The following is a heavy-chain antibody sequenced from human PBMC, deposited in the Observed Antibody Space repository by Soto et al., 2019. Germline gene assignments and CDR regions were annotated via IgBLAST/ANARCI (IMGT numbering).Heavy chain of an antibody. CDR3: ARLSAGHGDNHDY. Sequence: QVQLEESGPGLVKPSETLSLTCTVSGGSISRYYWSWIRQSPGKGLEWIGYIYHTGTTDYNPSLKSRVTISVDTSKKQFSLRLRSVTAADTAIYSCARLSAGHGDNHDYWGQGTLVTVSS. CDR1: GGSISRYY. V-gene: IGHV4-59*08. CDR2: IYHTGTT. J-gene: IGHJ4*02. D-gene: IGHD4-17*01.